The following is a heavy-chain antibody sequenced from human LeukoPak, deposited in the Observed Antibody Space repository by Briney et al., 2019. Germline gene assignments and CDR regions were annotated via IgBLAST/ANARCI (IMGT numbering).Heavy chain of an antibody. CDR2: LSNTGNI. D-gene: IGHD5-18*01. CDR1: GFTFSSYG. CDR3: ARRGDTPMIGDH. Sequence: GGSLRLSCAASGFTFSSYGMNWVRQAPGKGLEWLSYLSNTGNIHYAQSVKGRFTISRDNAKNSLYLQMDGLRAEDTAVYYCARRGDTPMIGDHWGQGILFTVAS. J-gene: IGHJ4*02. V-gene: IGHV3-48*01.